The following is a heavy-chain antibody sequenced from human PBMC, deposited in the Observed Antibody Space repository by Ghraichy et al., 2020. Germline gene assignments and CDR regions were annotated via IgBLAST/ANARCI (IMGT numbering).Heavy chain of an antibody. CDR1: GFTFSNFW. CDR2: IKNKGDGETT. V-gene: IGHV3-15*01. Sequence: AGSLRLSCTASGFTFSNFWMNWVRQAPGKGLEWVGRIKNKGDGETTDYAAPVKGRFTISRDDSKNTLYLQMNTLNTEDTALYYCATRPPPYCDCPLDYWGQGTLVTVSS. J-gene: IGHJ4*02. CDR3: ATRPPPYCDCPLDY. D-gene: IGHD4-17*01.